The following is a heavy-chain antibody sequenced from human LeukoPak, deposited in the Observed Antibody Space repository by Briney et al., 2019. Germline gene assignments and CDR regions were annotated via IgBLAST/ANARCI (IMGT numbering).Heavy chain of an antibody. CDR1: GFTFSNYA. V-gene: IGHV3-7*01. J-gene: IGHJ6*03. Sequence: GGSLRLSCAASGFTFSNYAMHWVRQAPGKGLEWVANIKQDGSEKYYVDSVKGRFTISRDNAKNSLYLQMNSLRAEDTAVYYCARAGRAVVTAGYYYMDVWGKGTTVTVSS. CDR2: IKQDGSEK. CDR3: ARAGRAVVTAGYYYMDV. D-gene: IGHD2-21*02.